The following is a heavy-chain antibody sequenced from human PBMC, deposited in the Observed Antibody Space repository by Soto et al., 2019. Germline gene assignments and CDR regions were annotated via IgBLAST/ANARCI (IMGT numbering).Heavy chain of an antibody. D-gene: IGHD3-3*01. CDR2: IIPRGGST. V-gene: IGHV1-46*01. CDR3: ARALPYDFWSGYPIYYYYGMDV. J-gene: IGHJ6*02. Sequence: SVKVSCKASGDTFGRNAIHWVRQAPGQGLEWMGGIIPRGGSTNYAQKFKGRLTMTRDTSTSTVYMELSSLRSEDTAVYYCARALPYDFWSGYPIYYYYGMDVWGQGTTVTVSS. CDR1: GDTFGRNA.